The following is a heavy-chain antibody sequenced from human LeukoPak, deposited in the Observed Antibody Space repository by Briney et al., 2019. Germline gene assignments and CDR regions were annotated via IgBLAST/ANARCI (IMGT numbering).Heavy chain of an antibody. J-gene: IGHJ4*02. D-gene: IGHD6-13*01. CDR2: IYYRGSA. CDR3: AKTPGGSSWYHGLGY. V-gene: IGHV4-39*07. CDR1: GGSISSSSYY. Sequence: SETLSLTCTVSGGSISSSSYYWGWIRQPPGKGLEWIGSIYYRGSAYYNPSLKSRVTISVDTSKNQFSLRLSSVTAADTAVYYCAKTPGGSSWYHGLGYWGQGTLVTVSS.